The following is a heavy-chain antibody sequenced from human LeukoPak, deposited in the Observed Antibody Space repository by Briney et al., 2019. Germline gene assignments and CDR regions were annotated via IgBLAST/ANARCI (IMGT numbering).Heavy chain of an antibody. CDR3: ARRGESTTYGDYRFDY. D-gene: IGHD4-17*01. CDR2: ISGSSGLT. Sequence: GGSLRLSCAASGFTFSNHAMSWVRQAPGRGLEWVSAISGSSGLTYYADSVKGRFTISRDNSKNTLFLQMNSLRAEDTAAYYCARRGESTTYGDYRFDYWGQGTLVTVSS. J-gene: IGHJ4*02. V-gene: IGHV3-23*01. CDR1: GFTFSNHA.